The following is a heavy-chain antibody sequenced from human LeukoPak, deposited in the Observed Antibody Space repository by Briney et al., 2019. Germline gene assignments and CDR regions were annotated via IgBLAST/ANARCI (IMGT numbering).Heavy chain of an antibody. V-gene: IGHV3-9*01. J-gene: IGHJ4*02. CDR3: ATFYDSSGMNY. D-gene: IGHD3-22*01. CDR1: GFTFDDYA. CDR2: ISWNSGSI. Sequence: GGSLRLSCAASGFTFDDYAMHWVRQAPGKGLEWVSGISWNSGSIGYADSVKGRFTISRDNAKNSLYLQMNSLRAEDTALYYCATFYDSSGMNYWGQGTLVTVSS.